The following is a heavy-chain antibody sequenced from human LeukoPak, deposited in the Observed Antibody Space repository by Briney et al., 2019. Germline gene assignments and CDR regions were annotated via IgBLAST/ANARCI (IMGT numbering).Heavy chain of an antibody. V-gene: IGHV3-11*01. CDR2: ISSSGRTI. J-gene: IGHJ4*02. CDR3: ARHYFHGSGHGGY. CDR1: GFTFSDYY. Sequence: GGSLRLPCAASGFTFSDYYMSWIRQAPGKGLEWLSYISSSGRTIYYADSVKGRFTISRDNAKNSLYLQMNGLRVEDTAVYYCARHYFHGSGHGGYWGQGTLVTASS. D-gene: IGHD2-15*01.